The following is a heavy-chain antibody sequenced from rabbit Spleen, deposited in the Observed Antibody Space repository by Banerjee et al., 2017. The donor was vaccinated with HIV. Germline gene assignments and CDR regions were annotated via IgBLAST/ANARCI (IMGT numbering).Heavy chain of an antibody. CDR1: GFSFSSSHW. D-gene: IGHD8-1*01. Sequence: EESGGDLVKPEGSLTLTCTASGFSFSSSHWICWVRQAPGKGLEWIACIDAGSSDFTYFASWAKGRFTISKTSSTTVTLQMTSLTDADTATYFCARSGGNSYGPFNLWGPGTLVTVS. V-gene: IGHV1S45*01. CDR3: ARSGGNSYGPFNL. CDR2: IDAGSSDFT. J-gene: IGHJ4*01.